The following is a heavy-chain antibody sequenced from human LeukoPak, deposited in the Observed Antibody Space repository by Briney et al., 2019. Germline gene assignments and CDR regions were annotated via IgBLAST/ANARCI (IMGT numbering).Heavy chain of an antibody. CDR2: ISTSSSYI. D-gene: IGHD2-2*01. CDR3: ARDVVPAAHGDAFDI. CDR1: GFTFSSYS. J-gene: IGHJ3*02. V-gene: IGHV3-21*01. Sequence: RGSLRLSCAASGFTFSSYSMNWVRQAPGKGLEWVSSISTSSSYIYYADSVKGRFTISRDNAKNSLYLQMNSLRAEDTAVYYCARDVVPAAHGDAFDIWGQGTMVTVSS.